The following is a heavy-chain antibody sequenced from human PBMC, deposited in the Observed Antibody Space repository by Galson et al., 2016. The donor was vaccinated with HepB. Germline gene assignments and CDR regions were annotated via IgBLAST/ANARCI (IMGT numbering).Heavy chain of an antibody. V-gene: IGHV3-48*02. CDR1: GFPLRSYN. Sequence: SLRLSCAVSGFPLRSYNMNWVRQAPGKGLEWVSYISSSRSPIYYADPVKGRFIISRDDAKNSVHLQMNSLRDEDTAVYYCAREGSSGWFRNYYSDYWGQGTLVTVSS. CDR2: ISSSRSPI. D-gene: IGHD6-19*01. J-gene: IGHJ4*02. CDR3: AREGSSGWFRNYYSDY.